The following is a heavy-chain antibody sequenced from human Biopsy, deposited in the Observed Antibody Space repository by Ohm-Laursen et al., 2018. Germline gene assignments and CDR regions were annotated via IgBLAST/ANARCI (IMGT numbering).Heavy chain of an antibody. D-gene: IGHD2-8*01. J-gene: IGHJ5*02. V-gene: IGHV3-23*01. CDR3: ATGPVQMVYANLRWEFAS. Sequence: SLRLSCTAPGFTFTNYAMSWVRQAPGKGLEWVSSISASDDSKYYGDSVKGRFTISRVSSTNTLYLQMNGLRADDTAVYYCATGPVQMVYANLRWEFASWGQGALVTVSS. CDR2: ISASDDSK. CDR1: GFTFTNYA.